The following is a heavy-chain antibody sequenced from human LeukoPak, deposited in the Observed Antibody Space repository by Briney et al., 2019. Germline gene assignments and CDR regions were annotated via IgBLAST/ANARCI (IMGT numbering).Heavy chain of an antibody. D-gene: IGHD6-13*01. CDR2: IYWDDDK. J-gene: IGHJ1*01. Sequence: SGPTLVNPTQTLTLTCTFSEFSLSTSGVGVGWIRQPPGKALEWLALIYWDDDKRYRPSLKSRVTITKDTSKNQVVLTMTNMDPVDTATYYCAHLSKYSSTWSHWGQGTLVTVSS. CDR3: AHLSKYSSTWSH. V-gene: IGHV2-5*02. CDR1: EFSLSTSGVG.